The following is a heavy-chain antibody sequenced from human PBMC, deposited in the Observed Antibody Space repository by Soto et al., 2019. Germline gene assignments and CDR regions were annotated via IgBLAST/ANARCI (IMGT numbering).Heavy chain of an antibody. CDR1: GGSISSGDYY. CDR2: IYYSGST. J-gene: IGHJ3*02. D-gene: IGHD3-22*01. CDR3: ASSYYDSSGYYYVGAFDI. Sequence: TLSLTCTVSGGSISSGDYYWSWIRQPPGKGLEWIGYIYYSGSTYYNPSLKSRVTISVDTSKNQFSLKLSSVTAADTAVYYCASSYYDSSGYYYVGAFDIWGQGTMVTVSS. V-gene: IGHV4-30-4*01.